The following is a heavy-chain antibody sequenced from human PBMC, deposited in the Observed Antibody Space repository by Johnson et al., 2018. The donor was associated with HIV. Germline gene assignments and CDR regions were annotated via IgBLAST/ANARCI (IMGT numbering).Heavy chain of an antibody. Sequence: VQLVESGGGVVQPGGSLRLSCAASGFTVSSYYMTWVRQAPGKGLEWVSVLFSGGTTYYAGSVHGRFTISRDNSKNPLYRQMNSLRAEDTALYYCARACRDGYTCVVYDVWGQGTMVTVSS. CDR3: ARACRDGYTCVVYDV. CDR1: GFTVSSYY. V-gene: IGHV3-66*01. CDR2: LFSGGTT. J-gene: IGHJ3*01. D-gene: IGHD5-24*01.